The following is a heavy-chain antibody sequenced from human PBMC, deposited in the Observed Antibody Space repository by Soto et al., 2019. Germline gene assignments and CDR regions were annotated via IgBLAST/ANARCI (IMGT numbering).Heavy chain of an antibody. Sequence: QVQLQESGPGLVKPSETLSLTCTVSGGSISSYYWSWIRQPPGKGLEWIGYIYYSGSTNYNPSLTTRVTISVDTSKNQFSLKLSSVTAADTAVYYCARRYGGNFDYWGQGNLVTVSS. D-gene: IGHD1-26*01. CDR1: GGSISSYY. CDR2: IYYSGST. J-gene: IGHJ4*02. V-gene: IGHV4-59*01. CDR3: ARRYGGNFDY.